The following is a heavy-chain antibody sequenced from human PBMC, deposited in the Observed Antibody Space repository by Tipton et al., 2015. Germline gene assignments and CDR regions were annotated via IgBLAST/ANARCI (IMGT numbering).Heavy chain of an antibody. D-gene: IGHD3-10*01. V-gene: IGHV3-7*01. CDR2: IKNDGSNK. J-gene: IGHJ3*01. CDR3: ARDVNGGYYDV. CDR1: GFTFSRYW. Sequence: SLRLSCAASGFTFSRYWMSWVRQTPGEGLEWVGQIKNDGSNKYYLDSMEGRFSISRDNAKNSLYLQMNTLRAEDTGVYYCARDVNGGYYDVWGQGTTVTVSP.